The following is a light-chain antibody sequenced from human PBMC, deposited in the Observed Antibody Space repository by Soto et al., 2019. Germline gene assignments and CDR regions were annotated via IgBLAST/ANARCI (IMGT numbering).Light chain of an antibody. CDR1: QNVGRN. CDR2: GTS. CDR3: QQCGGSPPFT. V-gene: IGKV3-15*01. Sequence: EIVMTQSPDTLSVSPGERATLSCRASQNVGRNVAWYQQRPGQAPRLLIHGTSTRAADIPARFSGSVSGTEFTLTINSLQPEDFVVYYCQQCGGSPPFTFGPGTKVEIK. J-gene: IGKJ3*01.